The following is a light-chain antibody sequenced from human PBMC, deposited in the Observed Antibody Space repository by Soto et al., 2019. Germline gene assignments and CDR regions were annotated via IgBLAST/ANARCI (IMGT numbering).Light chain of an antibody. Sequence: QSALTQPASVSGSPGQSITISCTGTSSDVGGYDYVSWYQHHPGKAPKLLIFEVSNRPSGVSNRFSGPKSGNTASLTISGLQAEDEADYYCSSHRSDITVVFGGGIKLTVL. CDR3: SSHRSDITVV. CDR2: EVS. V-gene: IGLV2-14*01. J-gene: IGLJ2*01. CDR1: SSDVGGYDY.